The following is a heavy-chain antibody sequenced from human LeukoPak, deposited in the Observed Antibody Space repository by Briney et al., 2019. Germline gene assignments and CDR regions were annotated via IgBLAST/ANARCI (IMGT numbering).Heavy chain of an antibody. V-gene: IGHV3-30-3*01. CDR2: ISYDGSNK. CDR1: GFTFSSYA. D-gene: IGHD3-3*01. CDR3: ARGALHITIFGVVGAFDI. J-gene: IGHJ3*02. Sequence: GGSLRLSCAASGFTFSSYAMHWVRQAPGKGLEWVAVISYDGSNKYYADSVKGRFTISRDNSKNTLYLQMNSLRAEDTAVYYCARGALHITIFGVVGAFDIWGQGTMVTVSS.